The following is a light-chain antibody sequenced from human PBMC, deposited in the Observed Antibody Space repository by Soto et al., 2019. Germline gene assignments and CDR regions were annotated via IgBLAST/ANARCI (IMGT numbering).Light chain of an antibody. CDR3: QQYNNWPPWT. J-gene: IGKJ1*01. V-gene: IGKV3-15*01. CDR2: GAS. CDR1: RSVSSY. Sequence: EIVLTQSPGTLSFSPGERSSLSCRASRSVSSYLAWYQQKPCQAPRLLIYGASTRATGIPARFSGSGSGTEFTLTISSLQSEDFAVYYCQQYNNWPPWTFGQGTKVDIK.